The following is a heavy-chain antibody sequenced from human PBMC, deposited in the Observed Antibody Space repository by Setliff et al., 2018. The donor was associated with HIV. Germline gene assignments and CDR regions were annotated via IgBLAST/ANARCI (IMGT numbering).Heavy chain of an antibody. CDR3: ARGQLQLDNWFDP. V-gene: IGHV3-48*04. CDR1: GFSFGAYG. D-gene: IGHD1-1*01. CDR2: ISGNSNKI. J-gene: IGHJ5*02. Sequence: GESLKISCAASGFSFGAYGMNWVRQAPGKGPEWVSYISGNSNKILYADSVKGRFTISRDNAKNSLDLQMNGLTAGDTAVYYCARGQLQLDNWFDPWGQGIQVTVSS.